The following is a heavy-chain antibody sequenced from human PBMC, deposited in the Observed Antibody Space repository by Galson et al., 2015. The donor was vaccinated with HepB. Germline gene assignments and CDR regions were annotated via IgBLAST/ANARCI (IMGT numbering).Heavy chain of an antibody. Sequence: SLRLSCAASGFTFSSYWMHWVRQAPGKGLVWVSRINSDGSSTSYADSVKGRFTISRDNAKNTLYLQMNSLRAEDTAVYYCARRSRIYYFDYWGQGTLVTVSS. CDR2: INSDGSST. CDR1: GFTFSSYW. D-gene: IGHD2-15*01. CDR3: ARRSRIYYFDY. J-gene: IGHJ4*02. V-gene: IGHV3-74*01.